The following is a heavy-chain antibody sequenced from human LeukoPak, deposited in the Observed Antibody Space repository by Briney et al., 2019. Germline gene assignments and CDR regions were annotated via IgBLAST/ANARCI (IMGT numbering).Heavy chain of an antibody. V-gene: IGHV3-74*01. Sequence: PGGSLRLSCAASGFTFSSYWMHWVRQTPGKGLVWVSRINGAGSSISYADSVKGRVTISRDNATNTLYLQMNNLRAEDTAVYYCARAGDYKTDYWGQGTLVTVSS. CDR1: GFTFSSYW. D-gene: IGHD4-17*01. CDR2: INGAGSSI. CDR3: ARAGDYKTDY. J-gene: IGHJ4*02.